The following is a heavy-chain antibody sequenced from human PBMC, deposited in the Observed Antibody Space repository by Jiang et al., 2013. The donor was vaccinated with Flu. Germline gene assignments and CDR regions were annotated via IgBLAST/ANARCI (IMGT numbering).Heavy chain of an antibody. V-gene: IGHV2-5*02. CDR1: GFSLTTSGVG. J-gene: IGHJ5*02. CDR2: IYWDDDK. Sequence: KPTQTLTLTCTFSGFSLTTSGVGVGWIRQPPGQALEWLAVIYWDDDKRYSPSLKNRLTITKDTSKNQVVLTVANMDPTDTATYYCARSMSMFGFLPKYNWFDPWGQGTLVIVSS. CDR3: ARSMSMFGFLPKYNWFDP. D-gene: IGHD3-3*01.